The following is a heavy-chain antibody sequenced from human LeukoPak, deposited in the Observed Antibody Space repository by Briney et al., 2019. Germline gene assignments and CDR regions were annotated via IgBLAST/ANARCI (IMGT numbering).Heavy chain of an antibody. CDR3: ASALWGSGSSYISSYYFDY. D-gene: IGHD3-16*01. V-gene: IGHV4-31*03. CDR2: IYYSGST. CDR1: GGSISSGGYY. Sequence: SETLSLTCTVSGGSISSGGYYWSWIRQHPGKGLEWIGYIYYSGSTYYNPSLKSRVTISVDTSKNQFSLKLSSVTAADTAVYYCASALWGSGSSYISSYYFDYWGQGTLVTVSS. J-gene: IGHJ4*02.